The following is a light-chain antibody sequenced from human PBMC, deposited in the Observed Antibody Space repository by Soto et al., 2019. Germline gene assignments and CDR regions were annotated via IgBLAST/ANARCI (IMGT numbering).Light chain of an antibody. CDR3: SSYTSSSTRV. J-gene: IGLJ1*01. CDR1: SRDGGGYNY. CDR2: DVR. V-gene: IGLV2-14*04. Sequence: NTISCTGTSRDGGGYNYVSWYQQQPGKAPKLMIYDVRNRPSGGSNRFSGSKSGTTASLTISVLQPEDEAAYYCSSYTSSSTRVFGTGTKVTVL.